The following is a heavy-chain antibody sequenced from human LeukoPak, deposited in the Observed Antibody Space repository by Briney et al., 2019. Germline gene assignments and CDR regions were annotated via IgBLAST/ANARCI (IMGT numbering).Heavy chain of an antibody. D-gene: IGHD6-19*01. J-gene: IGHJ6*03. CDR1: GYTFTGYY. V-gene: IGHV1-2*02. CDR2: INPNGGGT. CDR3: ARLSSGWYIGYYHYYMDV. Sequence: ASVKVSCKASGYTFTGYYMHWVRQAPGQGLEWMGWINPNGGGTNYAQKFQGRVTMTRDTSISTAYMELSRLRSDDTAVYYCARLSSGWYIGYYHYYMDVWGKGTTVTVSS.